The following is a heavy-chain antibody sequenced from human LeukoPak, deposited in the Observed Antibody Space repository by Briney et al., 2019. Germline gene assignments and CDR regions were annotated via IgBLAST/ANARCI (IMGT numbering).Heavy chain of an antibody. CDR3: ARRRVYDSSGYYFESIRVFDY. Sequence: SETLSLTCAVYGGSFSGYYWSWIRQPPGKGLEWIGEINHSGSTNYNPSLKSRVTISVDTSKNQFSLKLSSVTAADTAVYYCARRRVYDSSGYYFESIRVFDYWGQGTLVTVSS. J-gene: IGHJ4*02. D-gene: IGHD3-22*01. V-gene: IGHV4-34*01. CDR1: GGSFSGYY. CDR2: INHSGST.